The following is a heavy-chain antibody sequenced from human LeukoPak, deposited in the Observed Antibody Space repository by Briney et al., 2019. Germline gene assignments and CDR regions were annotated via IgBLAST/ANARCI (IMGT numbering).Heavy chain of an antibody. CDR2: IKQDGSEK. CDR3: ARVWYYYDSSGYYPDY. Sequence: PGGSLRLSCAASGFTFSSYWTSWVRQAPGKGLEWVANIKQDGSEKYYVDSVKGRFTISRDNAKNSLYLQMNSLRAEDTAVYYCARVWYYYDSSGYYPDYWGQGTLVTVSS. D-gene: IGHD3-22*01. V-gene: IGHV3-7*01. J-gene: IGHJ4*02. CDR1: GFTFSSYW.